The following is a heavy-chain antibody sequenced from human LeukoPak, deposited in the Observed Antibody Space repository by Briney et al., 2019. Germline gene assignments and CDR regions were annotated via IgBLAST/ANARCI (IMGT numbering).Heavy chain of an antibody. CDR2: VYAIGGAT. CDR1: GFTVNSNY. V-gene: IGHV3-53*01. Sequence: GGSLRPSCAASGFTVNSNYISWVRQSPGKGLEWLAVVYAIGGATYYADSVKGRFTVSRDDSRNTVYLDMRNLRGDDTAIYFCARDLGLGDLSPLAYWGQGTLVTVSS. J-gene: IGHJ1*01. D-gene: IGHD3-16*02. CDR3: ARDLGLGDLSPLAY.